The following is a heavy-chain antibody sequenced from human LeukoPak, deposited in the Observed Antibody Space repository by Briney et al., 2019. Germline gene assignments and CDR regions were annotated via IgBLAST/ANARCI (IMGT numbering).Heavy chain of an antibody. CDR2: IWYDGSNK. Sequence: QPGRSLRLSCEASGFTFSSYGMHWVRQAPGKGLEWVAVIWYDGSNKYYADSVKGRFTISRDNSKNTLYLQMNSLRAEDTAVYYCAKGPGGSSTSSYLQDFDYWGQGTLVTVSS. CDR1: GFTFSSYG. CDR3: AKGPGGSSTSSYLQDFDY. J-gene: IGHJ4*02. D-gene: IGHD2-2*01. V-gene: IGHV3-33*06.